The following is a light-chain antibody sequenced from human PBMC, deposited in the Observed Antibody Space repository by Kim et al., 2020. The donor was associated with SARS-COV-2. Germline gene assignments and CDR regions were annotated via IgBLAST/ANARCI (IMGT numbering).Light chain of an antibody. Sequence: DIQMTQSPSTLSASPGDRVTITCRASQSISSWLAWYQQKPGQAPKLLIYKASNLESGVPSRFSGSGSGTEFTLTISSLQPDDFATYYCQQYDSYSRTFGQGTKVDIK. J-gene: IGKJ1*01. V-gene: IGKV1-5*03. CDR2: KAS. CDR3: QQYDSYSRT. CDR1: QSISSW.